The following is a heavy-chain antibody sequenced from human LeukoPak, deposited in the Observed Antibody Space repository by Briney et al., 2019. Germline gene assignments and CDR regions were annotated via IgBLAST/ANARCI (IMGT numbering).Heavy chain of an antibody. V-gene: IGHV3-7*01. J-gene: IGHJ4*02. CDR3: TRDFVF. CDR1: GFAFSTYW. CDR2: INQDGSVK. D-gene: IGHD3-3*01. Sequence: GGSLRLSCAASGFAFSTYWMDWVRQAPGKGLEWVGNINQDGSVKHYVDSVRGRFTISRDNARNSVYLQMNALRVEDTAVYYCTRDFVFWGQGTVVTVSS.